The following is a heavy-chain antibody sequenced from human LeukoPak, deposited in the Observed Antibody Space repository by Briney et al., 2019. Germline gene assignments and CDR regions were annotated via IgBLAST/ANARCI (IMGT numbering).Heavy chain of an antibody. CDR2: IYYSGST. CDR3: ARDLGASGAFDI. Sequence: SETLSLTCAVSGGSISSGGYSWSWIRQPPGKGLEWIGYIYYSGSTNYNPSLKSRVTISVDTSKNQFSLKLSSVTAADTAVYYCARDLGASGAFDIWGQGTMVTVSS. D-gene: IGHD1-26*01. V-gene: IGHV4-61*08. J-gene: IGHJ3*02. CDR1: GGSISSGGYS.